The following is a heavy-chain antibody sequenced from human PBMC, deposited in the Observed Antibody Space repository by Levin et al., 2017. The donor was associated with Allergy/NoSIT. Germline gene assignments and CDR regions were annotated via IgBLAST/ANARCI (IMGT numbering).Heavy chain of an antibody. D-gene: IGHD3-9*01. Sequence: SETLSLTCSVSGGSTRLGGYYWGWIRQHPVKGLEWLGYIYYSGETFYNPSVESRLVISHVTSENQFSLKLTSLTAADTAVYYCVRAQTGYVSPFDFWGPGTLVTVSS. V-gene: IGHV4-31*03. CDR2: IYYSGET. CDR1: GGSTRLGGYY. J-gene: IGHJ4*02. CDR3: VRAQTGYVSPFDF.